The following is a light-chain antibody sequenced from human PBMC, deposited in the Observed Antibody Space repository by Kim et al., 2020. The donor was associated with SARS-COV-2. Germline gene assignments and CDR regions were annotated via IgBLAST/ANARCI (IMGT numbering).Light chain of an antibody. CDR1: SLRSYY. V-gene: IGLV3-19*01. Sequence: ALGQTVKITCKGDSLRSYYASWYQQKPGQAPILVIYGRNNRPSGIPDRFSGSSSVNTASLTITGAQAEDEADYYCNSRDSTGKRWVFGTGTKVTVL. CDR2: GRN. J-gene: IGLJ1*01. CDR3: NSRDSTGKRWV.